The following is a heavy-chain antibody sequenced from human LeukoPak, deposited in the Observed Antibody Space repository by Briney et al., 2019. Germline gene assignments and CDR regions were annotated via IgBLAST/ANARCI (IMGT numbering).Heavy chain of an antibody. V-gene: IGHV4-59*01. D-gene: IGHD2-8*02. CDR3: ARDTGNYNLFDP. Sequence: SETLSLTCTVSDGSITNYDWSWVRQPPGKGLEFIGHVHYSGTANYNPSLRSRVTISIDTSKKHFFLKLKSVTAADTAVYYCARDTGNYNLFDPWGQGTLVTVSS. CDR2: VHYSGTA. J-gene: IGHJ5*02. CDR1: DGSITNYD.